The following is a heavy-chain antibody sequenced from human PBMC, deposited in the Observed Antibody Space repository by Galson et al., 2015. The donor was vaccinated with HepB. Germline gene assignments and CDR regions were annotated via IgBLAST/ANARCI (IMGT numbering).Heavy chain of an antibody. CDR1: GYTLTELS. CDR3: ARRKYQLLTPSRSPLAMDV. V-gene: IGHV1-69*06. CDR2: IIPIFGTA. J-gene: IGHJ6*02. D-gene: IGHD2-2*01. Sequence: SVKVSCKVSGYTLTELSMHWVRQAPGKGLEWMGGIIPIFGTANYAQKFQGRVTITADKSTSTAYMELSSLRSEDTAVYYCARRKYQLLTPSRSPLAMDVWGQGTTVTVSS.